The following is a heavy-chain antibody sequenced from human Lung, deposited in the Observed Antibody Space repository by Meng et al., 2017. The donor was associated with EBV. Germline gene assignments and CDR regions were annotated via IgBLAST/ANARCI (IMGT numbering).Heavy chain of an antibody. Sequence: QLPGLGPGPVKLSQPLSRTCTVSGGSISSGDYYWIWIRQPPGKGLEWIGYIYYSGSTYYNPSLKSRVTISVDTSKNQFSLKLSSVTAADTAVYYCARDRGGLGAFDYWGQGTLVTVSS. CDR1: GGSISSGDYY. CDR2: IYYSGST. J-gene: IGHJ4*02. V-gene: IGHV4-30-4*01. D-gene: IGHD5-12*01. CDR3: ARDRGGLGAFDY.